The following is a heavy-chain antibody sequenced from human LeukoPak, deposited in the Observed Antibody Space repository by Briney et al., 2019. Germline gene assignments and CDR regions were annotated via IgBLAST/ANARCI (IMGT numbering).Heavy chain of an antibody. J-gene: IGHJ1*01. CDR1: GGTFSSYA. V-gene: IGHV1-69*04. CDR2: IIPILGIA. D-gene: IGHD2-21*02. Sequence: SVKVSCKASGGTFSSYAISWVRQAPGQGLEWMGRIIPILGIANCAQKSQGRVTITADKSTSTAYMELSSLRSEDTAVYYCARVYCGGDCFSAEYFQHWGQGTLVTVSS. CDR3: ARVYCGGDCFSAEYFQH.